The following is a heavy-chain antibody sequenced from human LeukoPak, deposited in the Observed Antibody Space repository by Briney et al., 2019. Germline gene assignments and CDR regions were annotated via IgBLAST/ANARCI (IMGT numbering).Heavy chain of an antibody. CDR1: GASISSGDYY. J-gene: IGHJ4*02. CDR3: ARDHGDYVGYFDY. CDR2: IYYSGSS. D-gene: IGHD4-17*01. Sequence: SQTLSLTCTVSGASISSGDYYWSWIRQPPGKGLEWIGSIYYSGSSFHNPSLKSRLTISVDTSKNQFSLKLSSVTAADTAVYYCARDHGDYVGYFDYWGQGSLVTVSS. V-gene: IGHV4-30-4*01.